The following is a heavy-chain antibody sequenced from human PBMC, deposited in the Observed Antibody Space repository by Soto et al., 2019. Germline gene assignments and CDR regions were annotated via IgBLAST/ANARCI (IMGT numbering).Heavy chain of an antibody. Sequence: GGSLRLSCAASGFTFSSFEMNWVRQAPGKGLEWVSKIGSSGSTIWYADSVKGRFTISRDNAKNSLYLQMNSLRGEDTAAYYCARATYSSSYYFDSWGQGTLVTGSS. CDR2: IGSSGSTI. D-gene: IGHD6-6*01. CDR1: GFTFSSFE. V-gene: IGHV3-48*03. J-gene: IGHJ4*02. CDR3: ARATYSSSYYFDS.